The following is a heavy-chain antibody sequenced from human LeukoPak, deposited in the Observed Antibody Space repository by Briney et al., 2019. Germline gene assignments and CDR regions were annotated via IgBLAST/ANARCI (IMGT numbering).Heavy chain of an antibody. V-gene: IGHV1-18*01. CDR3: ARVPRYCSGGSCYQCDY. CDR1: GYTFTSYG. CDR2: ISAYNGNT. Sequence: ASVKVSCKASGYTFTSYGISWVRQAPVQGLEWMGWISAYNGNTNYAQKFQGRVTMTTDTSTSTAYMELRSLRSDDTAVYYCARVPRYCSGGSCYQCDYWGQGTLVTVSS. J-gene: IGHJ4*02. D-gene: IGHD2-15*01.